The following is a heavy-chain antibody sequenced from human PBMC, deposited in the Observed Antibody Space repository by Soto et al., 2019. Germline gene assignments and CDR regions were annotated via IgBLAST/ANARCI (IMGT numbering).Heavy chain of an antibody. D-gene: IGHD3-22*01. Sequence: QLQLQESGPGLVKPSETLSLTCTVSGGSISSSSYYWGWIRQPPGKGLEWIGRIYYSGSTYYNPSLKSRVTISVHTSKNQFSLKLSSVTAADTAVYYCARRSRITMIVGLGPSGSFDYWGQGTLVTVSS. CDR2: IYYSGST. V-gene: IGHV4-39*01. CDR3: ARRSRITMIVGLGPSGSFDY. J-gene: IGHJ4*02. CDR1: GGSISSSSYY.